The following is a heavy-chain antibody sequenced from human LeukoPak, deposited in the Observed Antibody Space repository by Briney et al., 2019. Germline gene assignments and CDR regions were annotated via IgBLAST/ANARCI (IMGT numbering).Heavy chain of an antibody. CDR2: VFHTGST. CDR3: ARAIYSGSSNDAFDI. J-gene: IGHJ3*02. V-gene: IGHV4-59*12. CDR1: GGSIDTYY. Sequence: PSETLSLTCTVSGGSIDTYYWNWIRQPPGKGLEWIGYVFHTGSTNYNPSLKSRVTISVDTSKNQFSLKLSSVTAADTAVYYCARAIYSGSSNDAFDIWGQGTMVTVSS. D-gene: IGHD1-26*01.